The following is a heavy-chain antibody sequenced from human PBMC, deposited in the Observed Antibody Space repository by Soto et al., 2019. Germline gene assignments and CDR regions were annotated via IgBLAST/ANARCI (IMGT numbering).Heavy chain of an antibody. Sequence: QVQLQQWGAGLLKPSETLSLTCAVYGGSFSGYYWSWIRQPPGKGLEWIGEINHSGSTNYNPSLKSRVTISVDTSKNQFSLKLSSVTAADTAVYYCARGRLGSYYYGSGSYMSFDYWGQGTLVTVSS. J-gene: IGHJ4*02. V-gene: IGHV4-34*01. CDR3: ARGRLGSYYYGSGSYMSFDY. D-gene: IGHD3-10*01. CDR2: INHSGST. CDR1: GGSFSGYY.